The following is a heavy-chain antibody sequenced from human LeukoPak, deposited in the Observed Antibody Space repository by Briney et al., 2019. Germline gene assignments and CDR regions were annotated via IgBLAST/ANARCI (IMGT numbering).Heavy chain of an antibody. CDR3: AKEEGEHYYGRYGMDV. V-gene: IGHV3-23*01. CDR2: ISGSGGST. D-gene: IGHD3-10*01. CDR1: GFTFSSYA. J-gene: IGHJ6*02. Sequence: GGSLRLSCAASGFTFSSYAMSWVRQAPGKGLEWVSAISGSGGSTYYADSVKGRFTISRDNSKNTLYLQMNSLRAEDTAVYYCAKEEGEHYYGRYGMDVGGQGTLVTVSS.